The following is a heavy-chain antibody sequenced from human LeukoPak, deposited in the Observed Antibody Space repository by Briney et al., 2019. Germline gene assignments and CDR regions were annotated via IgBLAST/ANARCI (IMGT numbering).Heavy chain of an antibody. CDR3: ATMHGYYDGSGYWVQ. Sequence: GGALRFSCAASGFTFGSYGMSWVRQAPGKGLEWVSFITPNADRTSYADSVEGRFTISRDNPRNTLYMQMNSLRDEDTAVYYCATMHGYYDGSGYWVQWGQGTLVTVSS. CDR2: ITPNADRT. V-gene: IGHV3-23*01. J-gene: IGHJ1*01. CDR1: GFTFGSYG. D-gene: IGHD3-22*01.